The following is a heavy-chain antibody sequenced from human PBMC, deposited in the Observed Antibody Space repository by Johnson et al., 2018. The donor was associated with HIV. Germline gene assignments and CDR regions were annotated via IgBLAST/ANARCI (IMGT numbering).Heavy chain of an antibody. J-gene: IGHJ3*02. CDR3: AKGDRYNWNYVSAFDI. D-gene: IGHD1-7*01. V-gene: IGHV3-23*04. Sequence: VQLVESWGGLVKPGGSLRLSCAASGFTFNDYYMSWIRQAPGKGLEWVSAISGSGGSTYSVDSVKGRFTISRDNSKNTLYLQMNSLRAEDTAVYYCAKGDRYNWNYVSAFDIWGQGTMVTVSS. CDR1: GFTFNDYY. CDR2: ISGSGGST.